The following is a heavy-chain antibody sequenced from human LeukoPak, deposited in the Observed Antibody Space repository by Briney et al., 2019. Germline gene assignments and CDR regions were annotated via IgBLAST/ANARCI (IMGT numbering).Heavy chain of an antibody. CDR3: ARDLSPDIVVVVAAYELDY. J-gene: IGHJ4*02. CDR1: GFTFSSYS. CDR2: ISSRSSYI. Sequence: RGSLRLSCAASGFTFSSYSMNWVRQAPGKGLEWVSSISSRSSYINYADSVKGRFTISRDNAKNSLYLQMNSLRAEDTAVYYCARDLSPDIVVVVAAYELDYWGQGTLVTVSS. V-gene: IGHV3-21*01. D-gene: IGHD2-15*01.